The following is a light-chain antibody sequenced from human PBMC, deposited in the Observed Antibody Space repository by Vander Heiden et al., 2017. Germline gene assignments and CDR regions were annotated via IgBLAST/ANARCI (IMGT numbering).Light chain of an antibody. V-gene: IGKV2-30*01. CDR3: MQGTHWPYT. Sequence: DAVITQSPLPLPVTLGQTDSISRGSSQSSVYNRNTYLRWFHQRPGQSPRRVLYTVSNRDAGVPDRISGSGSGTDFTLKISRVEAEDVGLYYCMQGTHWPYTFGQGTKLEIK. CDR1: QSSVYNRNTY. CDR2: TVS. J-gene: IGKJ2*01.